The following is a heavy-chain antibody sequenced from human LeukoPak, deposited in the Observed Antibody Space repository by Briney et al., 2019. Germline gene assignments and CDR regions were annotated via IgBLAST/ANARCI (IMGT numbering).Heavy chain of an antibody. D-gene: IGHD3-3*01. CDR3: ARGPDYDFWSGYYHYYYYGMDV. CDR2: ISSSSSYI. Sequence: GGSLRLSCAASGFTFSSYAMNWVRQAPGKGLEWVSSISSSSSYIYYADSVKGRFTISRDNAKNSLYLQMNSLRAEDTAVYYCARGPDYDFWSGYYHYYYYGMDVWGQGTTVTVSS. J-gene: IGHJ6*02. CDR1: GFTFSSYA. V-gene: IGHV3-21*01.